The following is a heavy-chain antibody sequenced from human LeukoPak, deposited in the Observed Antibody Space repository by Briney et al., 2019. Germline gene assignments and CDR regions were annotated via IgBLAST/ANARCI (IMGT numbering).Heavy chain of an antibody. V-gene: IGHV4-59*01. CDR1: GGSISSYY. D-gene: IGHD3-22*01. CDR2: ISYSGST. J-gene: IGHJ4*02. Sequence: SETLSLTCTVSGGSISSYYWSWIRQPPGKGLEWIGYISYSGSTNYSPSLKSRVTISVDTSKNQFSLKLRSVTAADTAVYYCARGYYDSSGYWLSYFDYWGQGTLVTVSS. CDR3: ARGYYDSSGYWLSYFDY.